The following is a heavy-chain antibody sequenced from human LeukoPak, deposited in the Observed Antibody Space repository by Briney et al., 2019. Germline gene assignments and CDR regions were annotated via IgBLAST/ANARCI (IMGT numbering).Heavy chain of an antibody. J-gene: IGHJ3*02. CDR3: ARVPAAMNGAFDI. CDR1: GFTFSSYA. Sequence: PGGSLRLSCAASGFTFSSYAMSWVRQAPGKGLEWVSYISSSSSTIYYADSVKGRFTISRDNAKNSLYLQMNSLRDEDTAVYYCARVPAAMNGAFDIWGQGTMVTVSS. D-gene: IGHD2-2*01. CDR2: ISSSSSTI. V-gene: IGHV3-48*02.